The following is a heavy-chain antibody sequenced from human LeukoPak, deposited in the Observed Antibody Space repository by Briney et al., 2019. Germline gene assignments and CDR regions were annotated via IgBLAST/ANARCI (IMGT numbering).Heavy chain of an antibody. V-gene: IGHV4-30-2*01. CDR1: GGSISIGGDS. D-gene: IGHD3-10*01. J-gene: IGHJ4*02. CDR2: IYHSGSI. Sequence: PAHTLSHTCAVSGGSISIGGDSRTWIGQPPRKSLEWVGHIYHSGSIYYIPSLKSRLTLSLDRSTKRFSLNLRSVTAADTAVYCCARSYAVRPLIMTHFDLWGQGSLVSVSS. CDR3: ARSYAVRPLIMTHFDL.